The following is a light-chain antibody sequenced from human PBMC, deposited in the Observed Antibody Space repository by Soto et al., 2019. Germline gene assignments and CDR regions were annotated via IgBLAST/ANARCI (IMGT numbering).Light chain of an antibody. V-gene: IGKV1-39*01. CDR2: DAS. CDR3: QQSYTSPRT. J-gene: IGKJ2*01. Sequence: IQMTQSPPSLSASGGDRVTITCXASQTIGTYLNWYQKKPEKPPKLLIYDASNLQTGVPSRFSGSGSGAEFALTISSLQPEDFATYYCQQSYTSPRTFGQGTKVDI. CDR1: QTIGTY.